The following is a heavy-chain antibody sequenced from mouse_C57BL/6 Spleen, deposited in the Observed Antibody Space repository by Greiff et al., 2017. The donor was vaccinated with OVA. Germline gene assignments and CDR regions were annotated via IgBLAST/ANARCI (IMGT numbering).Heavy chain of an antibody. D-gene: IGHD1-1*01. CDR1: GYAFSSYW. CDR3: ARGSTVPYYFDY. J-gene: IGHJ2*01. V-gene: IGHV1-80*01. CDR2: IYPGDGDT. Sequence: VQLQQSGAELVKPGASVKISCKASGYAFSSYWMNWVKQRPGKGLEWIGQIYPGDGDTNYNGKFKGKATLTADKSSSPAYMQLSSLTSEDSAVYFCARGSTVPYYFDYWGQGTTLTVSS.